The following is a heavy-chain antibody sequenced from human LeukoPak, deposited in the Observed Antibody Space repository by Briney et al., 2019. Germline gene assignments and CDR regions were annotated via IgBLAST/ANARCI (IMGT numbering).Heavy chain of an antibody. D-gene: IGHD2-2*01. V-gene: IGHV3-30*18. CDR2: ISYDGSNK. J-gene: IGHJ4*02. CDR3: AKDRVVVVPAALQAFDY. CDR1: GFTFSSYG. Sequence: GRSLRLSCAASGFTFSSYGMHWVRQAPGKGLEWVAVISYDGSNKYYADSVKGRFTISRDNSKNTLYLQMNSLRAEDTAVYYCAKDRVVVVPAALQAFDYWGQGTLVTVPS.